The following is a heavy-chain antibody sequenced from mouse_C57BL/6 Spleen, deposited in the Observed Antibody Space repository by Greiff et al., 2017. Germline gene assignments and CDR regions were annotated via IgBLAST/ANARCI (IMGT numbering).Heavy chain of an antibody. CDR1: GFNIKDYY. Sequence: EVQLQQSGAELVKPGASVKLSCTASGFNIKDYYMPWVKQRTEQGLEWIGRIDPEDGETKYAPKFQGKATITADTSSNTAYLQLSSLTSEDTAVYYCARGDGSSYYAMDYWGQGTSVTVSS. J-gene: IGHJ4*01. CDR2: IDPEDGET. D-gene: IGHD1-1*01. CDR3: ARGDGSSYYAMDY. V-gene: IGHV14-2*01.